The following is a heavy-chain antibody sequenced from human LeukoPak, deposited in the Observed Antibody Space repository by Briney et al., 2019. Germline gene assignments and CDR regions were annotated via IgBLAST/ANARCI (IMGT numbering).Heavy chain of an antibody. V-gene: IGHV3-23*01. J-gene: IGHJ4*02. CDR3: AKDSSGHYYYFDY. Sequence: AGGSLRLSCAASGFTFSSYAMSWVRQAPGKGLEWVSAISGSGGSTYYADSVKGRFTISRDNSKNTLYLQMNSLRTEDTAVYYCAKDSSGHYYYFDYWGQGTLVTVSS. CDR2: ISGSGGST. CDR1: GFTFSSYA. D-gene: IGHD3-22*01.